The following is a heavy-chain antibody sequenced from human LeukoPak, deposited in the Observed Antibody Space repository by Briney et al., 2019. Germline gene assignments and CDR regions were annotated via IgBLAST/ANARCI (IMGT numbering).Heavy chain of an antibody. CDR2: INHSGST. CDR1: GGSFSGYY. CDR3: ARGQLLYNKRYCSGGSCYSAPYYFDY. D-gene: IGHD2-15*01. V-gene: IGHV4-34*01. Sequence: SETLSLTCAVYGGSFSGYYWSWIRQPPGKGLEWIGEINHSGSTNYNPSLKSRVTISVDTSKNQFSLKLSSVTAADTAVYYCARGQLLYNKRYCSGGSCYSAPYYFDYWGQGTLVTVSS. J-gene: IGHJ4*02.